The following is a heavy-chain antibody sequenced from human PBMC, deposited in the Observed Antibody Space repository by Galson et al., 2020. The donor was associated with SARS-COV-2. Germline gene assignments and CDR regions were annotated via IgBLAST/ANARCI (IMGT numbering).Heavy chain of an antibody. CDR3: ARRVYYGDDKNWYIDL. J-gene: IGHJ2*01. CDR1: GGSFSGYF. D-gene: IGHD4-17*01. CDR2: INHRGST. V-gene: IGHV4-34*01. Sequence: ETSETLSLTCAIYGGSFSGYFWSWIRQPPGKGLAWIGEINHRGSTTYSPSLKSRVTISLDTSKNQFSLKLSSVAAADTAVYYCARRVYYGDDKNWYIDLWGRGTLVTVSS.